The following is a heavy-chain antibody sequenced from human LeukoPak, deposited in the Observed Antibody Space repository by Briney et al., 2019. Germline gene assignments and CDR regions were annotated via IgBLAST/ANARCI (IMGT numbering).Heavy chain of an antibody. J-gene: IGHJ6*03. CDR2: INPNSGGT. Sequence: ASVKVSCKASGYTFTGYYMHWVRQAPGQGREGMGWINPNSGGTNYAQKFQGRVTMTRDTSISTAYMELSRLRSDDTAVYYCARVSSSSWYAYYYYYMDVWGKGTTVTVSS. CDR1: GYTFTGYY. D-gene: IGHD6-13*01. CDR3: ARVSSSSWYAYYYYYMDV. V-gene: IGHV1-2*02.